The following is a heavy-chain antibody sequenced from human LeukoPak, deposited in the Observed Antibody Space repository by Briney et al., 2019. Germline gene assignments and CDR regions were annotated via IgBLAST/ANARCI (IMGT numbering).Heavy chain of an antibody. CDR2: ISSSSSYI. V-gene: IGHV3-21*01. J-gene: IGHJ4*02. CDR1: GFTFSSYS. Sequence: GGSLRLSCAASGFTFSSYSMNWVRQAPGKGLEWVSSISSSSSYIYYADSVKGRFTICRDNAKNSLYLQMNSLRAEDTAVYYCARDSYGSGSYSWFRYWGQGTLVTVSS. CDR3: ARDSYGSGSYSWFRY. D-gene: IGHD3-10*01.